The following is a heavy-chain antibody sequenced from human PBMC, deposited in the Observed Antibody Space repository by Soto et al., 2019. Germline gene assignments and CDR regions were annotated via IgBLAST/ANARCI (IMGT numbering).Heavy chain of an antibody. CDR2: IIPIFGTA. CDR3: AREGIGYCSGGSCSWFDP. J-gene: IGHJ5*02. Sequence: ASVKVSCKASGATFSSYAISWVRQAPGQGLEWMGGIIPIFGTANYAQKFQGRVTITADESTSTAYMELSSLRSEDTAVYYCAREGIGYCSGGSCSWFDPWGQGTLVTVSS. D-gene: IGHD2-15*01. V-gene: IGHV1-69*13. CDR1: GATFSSYA.